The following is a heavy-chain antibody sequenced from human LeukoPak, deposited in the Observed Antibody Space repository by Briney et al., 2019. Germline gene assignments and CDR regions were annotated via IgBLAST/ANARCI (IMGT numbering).Heavy chain of an antibody. V-gene: IGHV3-23*01. CDR2: LSPSGVRT. CDR3: AKIVSGNYYYYYYMDV. D-gene: IGHD3-16*02. CDR1: GFTFTTYA. J-gene: IGHJ6*03. Sequence: PGGSLRLSCAASGFTFTTYAMSWVRQAPGKELEWVSTLSPSGVRTYYTDSVKGRFTISRDNSKNTLYLQMNSLRAEDTAVYYCAKIVSGNYYYYYYMDVWGKGTTVTISS.